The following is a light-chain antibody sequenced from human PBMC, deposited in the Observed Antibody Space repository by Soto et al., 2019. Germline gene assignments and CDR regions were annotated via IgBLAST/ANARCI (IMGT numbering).Light chain of an antibody. CDR1: ISDIGYYNY. V-gene: IGLV2-14*03. J-gene: IGLJ6*01. Sequence: SVLPRPASVSRCHRQAITLSCPRPISDIGYYNYVSWYQQHPGKAPKVMIYDVSNRPSGVSNRFSGSKSANTASLTISGLQAEDEADYHCSAYTTSSTVVFGRGTKV. CDR3: SAYTTSSTVV. CDR2: DVS.